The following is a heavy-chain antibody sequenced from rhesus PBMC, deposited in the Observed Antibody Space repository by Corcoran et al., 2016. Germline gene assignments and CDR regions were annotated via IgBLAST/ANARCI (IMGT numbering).Heavy chain of an antibody. CDR1: GGSISDDYY. Sequence: QVQLQESGPGLVKPSETLSLTCAVSGGSISDDYYWNWIRQPPGKGLEWIGYIYGSGGGTNYNPSLKNRVTISICTSKNQFSLKLSSVTAADTAVYYCEGDSGYYATFDYWGQGVLVTVSS. CDR3: EGDSGYYATFDY. D-gene: IGHD3-28*01. V-gene: IGHV4-106*01. J-gene: IGHJ4*01. CDR2: IYGSGGGT.